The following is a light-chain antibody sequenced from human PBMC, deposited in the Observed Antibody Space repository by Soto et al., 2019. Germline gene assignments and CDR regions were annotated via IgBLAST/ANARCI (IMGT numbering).Light chain of an antibody. CDR3: QQYGSSPWT. Sequence: EIVLTQSPGTLSLSPGERATLSCRASQSVSSNYLGWYQQKPGQAPRLLIYAASSRATGIPDRFSGSGSGTDFTLTISRLEPEDFAVYFCQQYGSSPWTLAKGPRWKSN. V-gene: IGKV3-20*01. CDR2: AAS. J-gene: IGKJ1*01. CDR1: QSVSSNY.